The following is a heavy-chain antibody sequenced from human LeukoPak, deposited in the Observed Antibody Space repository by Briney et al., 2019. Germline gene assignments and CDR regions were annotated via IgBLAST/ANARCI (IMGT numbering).Heavy chain of an antibody. CDR3: ARAIVLMVHADN. CDR1: GGSFSGYY. J-gene: IGHJ4*02. CDR2: INHSGST. D-gene: IGHD2-8*01. Sequence: SETLSLTCAVYGGSFSGYYWSWIRQPPGKGLEWIGEINHSGSTNYNPSLKSRVTISVDTSKNQFSLKLSSVTAADTAVYYCARAIVLMVHADNWGQGTLVTVSS. V-gene: IGHV4-34*01.